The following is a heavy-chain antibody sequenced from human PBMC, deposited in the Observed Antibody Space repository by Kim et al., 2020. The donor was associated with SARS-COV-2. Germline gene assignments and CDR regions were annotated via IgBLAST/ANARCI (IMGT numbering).Heavy chain of an antibody. J-gene: IGHJ4*02. CDR3: ASGPSSSWYELDY. Sequence: GGSLRLSCAASGFTVSSNYMSWVRQAPGKGLEWVSVIYSGGSTYYADSVKGRFTISRDNSKNTLYLQMNSLRAEDTAVYYCASGPSSSWYELDYWGQGTLVTVSS. D-gene: IGHD6-13*01. V-gene: IGHV3-53*01. CDR2: IYSGGST. CDR1: GFTVSSNY.